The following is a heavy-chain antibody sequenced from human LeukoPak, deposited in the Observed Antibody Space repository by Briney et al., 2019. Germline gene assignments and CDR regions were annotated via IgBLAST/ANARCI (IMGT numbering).Heavy chain of an antibody. J-gene: IGHJ6*02. D-gene: IGHD6-13*01. CDR1: GGSISSYY. CDR3: ARDEGGSSWSLGGMDV. Sequence: PSETLSLTCTVSGGSISSYYWSWIRQPPGKGLEWIGYIYYSGSTNYNPSLKSRVTISVDTSKNQFSLKLSSVTAADTAVYYCARDEGGSSWSLGGMDVWGQGTTVTVSS. V-gene: IGHV4-59*01. CDR2: IYYSGST.